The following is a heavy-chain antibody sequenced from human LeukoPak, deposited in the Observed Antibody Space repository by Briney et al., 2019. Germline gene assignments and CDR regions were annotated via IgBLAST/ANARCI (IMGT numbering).Heavy chain of an antibody. V-gene: IGHV3-7*01. D-gene: IGHD6-13*01. J-gene: IGHJ6*02. Sequence: PGGSLRLSCAASGFTFSSYWMSWVRQAPGKGLEWVANIKQDGSEKHYVDSVKGRFTTSRDNAKNSLYLQMNSLRAEDTAVYYCARGAAGTWYYYYGMDVWGQGTTVTVS. CDR1: GFTFSSYW. CDR2: IKQDGSEK. CDR3: ARGAAGTWYYYYGMDV.